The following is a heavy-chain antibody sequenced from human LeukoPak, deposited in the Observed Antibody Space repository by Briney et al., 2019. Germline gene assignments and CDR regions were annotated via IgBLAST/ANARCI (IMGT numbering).Heavy chain of an antibody. CDR3: ARDLWEAHISFDI. CDR1: GGTFSSYA. CDR2: IIPIFGTA. D-gene: IGHD1-26*01. J-gene: IGHJ3*02. V-gene: IGHV1-69*01. Sequence: SVKVSCKASGGTFSSYAISWVRQAPGQGLEWMGGIIPIFGTANYAQKFQGRVTITADESTSTAYMELSSLRSEDTAVYYCARDLWEAHISFDIWGQGTMVTVSS.